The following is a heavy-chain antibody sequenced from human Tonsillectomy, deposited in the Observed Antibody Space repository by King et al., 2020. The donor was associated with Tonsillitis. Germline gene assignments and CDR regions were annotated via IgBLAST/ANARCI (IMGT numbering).Heavy chain of an antibody. CDR1: GASISNYY. CDR2: IYSSGST. Sequence: QLQESGPGLVKPSETLSLTCTVSGASISNYYWSWIRQPPGKGLEWIGYIYSSGSTNYNPSLKSRVTISVDTSKNQFSLKLSSVTAADTAVYYCARDRGGGSGYYYSTWFDPWGQGTLVTVSS. D-gene: IGHD3-22*01. CDR3: ARDRGGGSGYYYSTWFDP. J-gene: IGHJ5*02. V-gene: IGHV4-59*01.